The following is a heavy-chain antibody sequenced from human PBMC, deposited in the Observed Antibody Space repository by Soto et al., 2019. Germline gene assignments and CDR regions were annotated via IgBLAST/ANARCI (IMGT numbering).Heavy chain of an antibody. CDR1: GYDFSRTW. J-gene: IGHJ4*02. CDR3: ARLVGAYDSYFDH. CDR2: IYPGDSET. D-gene: IGHD5-12*01. Sequence: PGESLKISCKGSGYDFSRTWIAWVRQLPGKGLDWMGIIYPGDSETGYSPSFQGQVTFSTDKSLNTAYLQWGSLKTSDSAMYYCARLVGAYDSYFDHWGQGTRVTVSS. V-gene: IGHV5-51*01.